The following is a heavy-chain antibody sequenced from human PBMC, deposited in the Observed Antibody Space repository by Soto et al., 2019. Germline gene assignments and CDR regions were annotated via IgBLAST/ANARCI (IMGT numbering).Heavy chain of an antibody. J-gene: IGHJ4*02. CDR1: GFTFSSYG. D-gene: IGHD3-22*01. CDR3: AREPYYYDSSGSHPGI. V-gene: IGHV3-33*01. CDR2: IWYDGSNK. Sequence: QVQLVESGGGVVQPGRSLRLSCAASGFTFSSYGMHWVRQAPGKGLEWVAVIWYDGSNKYYADSVKGRFTISRDNSKNTLYLKMNSLRAEDTAVYYCAREPYYYDSSGSHPGIWGQGTLVTVSS.